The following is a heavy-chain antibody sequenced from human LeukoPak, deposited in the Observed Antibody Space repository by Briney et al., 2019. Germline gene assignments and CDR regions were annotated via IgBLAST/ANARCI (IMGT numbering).Heavy chain of an antibody. CDR2: IKQDGSEK. J-gene: IGHJ4*02. D-gene: IGHD6-19*01. V-gene: IGHV3-7*01. CDR1: GFTFSSYW. Sequence: PGGSLRLSCAASGFTFSSYWMSWVRQAPGKVLEWVANIKQDGSEKYYVDSVKGRFTISRDNAKNSLYLQMNSLRAQDTAVYYCAVGYSSGWYSLFDYWGQGTLVTVSS. CDR3: AVGYSSGWYSLFDY.